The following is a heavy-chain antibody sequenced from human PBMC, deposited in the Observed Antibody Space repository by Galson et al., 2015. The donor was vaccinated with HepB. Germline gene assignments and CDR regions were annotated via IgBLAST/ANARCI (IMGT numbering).Heavy chain of an antibody. D-gene: IGHD6-19*01. V-gene: IGHV3-66*01. Sequence: SLRLSCAASGFTVSSNYMSWVRQAPGKGLEWVSVIYSGGSTYYADSVKGRFTISRDNSKNTLYLQMNSLRAEDTAVYYCARANGNIAVAGTIGDYWGQGTLGTGSS. J-gene: IGHJ4*02. CDR2: IYSGGST. CDR1: GFTVSSNY. CDR3: ARANGNIAVAGTIGDY.